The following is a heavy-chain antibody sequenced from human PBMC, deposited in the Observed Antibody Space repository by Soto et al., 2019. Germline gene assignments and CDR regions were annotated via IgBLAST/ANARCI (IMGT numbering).Heavy chain of an antibody. V-gene: IGHV3-30*18. CDR2: ISYDGSNK. Sequence: GGSLRLCCAASGFTFSSYGMHWVRQAPGKGLEWVAVISYDGSNKYYADSVKGRFTISRDNSKNTLYLQMNSLRTEDTAVYYWAKDVGRSWYYFAYCGQGNLVTV. D-gene: IGHD6-13*01. J-gene: IGHJ4*02. CDR3: AKDVGRSWYYFAY. CDR1: GFTFSSYG.